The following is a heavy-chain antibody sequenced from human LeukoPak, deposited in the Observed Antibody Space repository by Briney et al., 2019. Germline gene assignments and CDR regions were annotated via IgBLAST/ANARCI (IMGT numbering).Heavy chain of an antibody. V-gene: IGHV3-30*18. D-gene: IGHD2-15*01. Sequence: PGGSLRLSCAASGFTFSSFAMSWVRQAPGKGLEWVAVISYDGSNKYYADSVKGRFTISRDNSKNTLYLQMNSLRAEDTAVYYCAKVIPYCSGGSCYHSFYYGMDVWGQGTTVTVSS. CDR2: ISYDGSNK. CDR1: GFTFSSFA. J-gene: IGHJ6*02. CDR3: AKVIPYCSGGSCYHSFYYGMDV.